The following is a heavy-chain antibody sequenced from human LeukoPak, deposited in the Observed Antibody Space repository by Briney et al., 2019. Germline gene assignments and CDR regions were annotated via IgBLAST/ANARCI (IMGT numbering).Heavy chain of an antibody. D-gene: IGHD3-10*01. CDR3: ARAPTMVRGVSFDY. Sequence: PSETLSLTCTVSGGSISSYYGSGIRQPPGKGLEWIEYIYYSWSTNYSPSLKSRVTISVDTSKNQFSLKLSSVTAADTAVYYCARAPTMVRGVSFDYWGQGTLVTVSS. V-gene: IGHV4-59*01. CDR1: GGSISSYY. CDR2: IYYSWST. J-gene: IGHJ4*02.